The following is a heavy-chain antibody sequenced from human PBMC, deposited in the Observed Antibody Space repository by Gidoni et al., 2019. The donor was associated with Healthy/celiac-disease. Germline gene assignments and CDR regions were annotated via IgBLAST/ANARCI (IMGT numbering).Heavy chain of an antibody. Sequence: QVQLQESGPGLVKPSQTLSLTCTVSGGSISSGSYYWSWIRQPAGKGLEWIGRIYTSGSTNYNPSLKSRVTISVDTSKNQFSLKLSSVTAADTAVYYCASTWLQYDYFDYWGQGTLVTVSS. CDR2: IYTSGST. V-gene: IGHV4-61*02. CDR3: ASTWLQYDYFDY. CDR1: GGSISSGSYY. D-gene: IGHD4-4*01. J-gene: IGHJ4*02.